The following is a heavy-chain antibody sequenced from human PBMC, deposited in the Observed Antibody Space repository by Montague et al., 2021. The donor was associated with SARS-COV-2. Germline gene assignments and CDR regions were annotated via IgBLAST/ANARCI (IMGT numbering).Heavy chain of an antibody. CDR2: VRCTGRT. V-gene: IGHV4-39*01. J-gene: IGHJ4*02. CDR3: TTETDWRGVEY. D-gene: IGHD3/OR15-3a*01. CDR1: GGAMINIENF. Sequence: SETLSLTCTVSGGAMINIENFWGWIRQPPGKGLEWIGRVRCTGRTNYNPSLGSRITVSLDASKSQFSLKPSSVTAADTAVYYCTTETDWRGVEYWGLGTLVTVSS.